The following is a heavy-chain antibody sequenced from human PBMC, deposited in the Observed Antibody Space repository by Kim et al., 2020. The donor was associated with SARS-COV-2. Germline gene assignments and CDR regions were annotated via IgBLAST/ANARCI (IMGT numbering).Heavy chain of an antibody. J-gene: IGHJ4*02. D-gene: IGHD3-10*01. CDR3: ARAGFGELLFSYFDY. Sequence: QKLQGRVTMTKDTSTSTAYMELRSLRSDDTAVYYCARAGFGELLFSYFDYWGQGTLVTVSS. V-gene: IGHV1-18*01.